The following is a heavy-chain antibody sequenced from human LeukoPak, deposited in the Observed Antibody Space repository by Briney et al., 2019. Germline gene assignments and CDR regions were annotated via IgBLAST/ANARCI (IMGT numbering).Heavy chain of an antibody. J-gene: IGHJ4*02. CDR2: LYGDAST. CDR1: GFIVSTNY. CDR3: ASRGDDYDILTGYNYYFGY. D-gene: IGHD3-9*01. V-gene: IGHV3-66*01. Sequence: GGSLRLSCAASGFIVSTNYMTWVRQAPGKGLEWISVLYGDASTNYADSVKGRFTISRDDSKSTLYLQMNSLRAEDTAVYHCASRGDDYDILTGYNYYFGYWGQGTLVTVSS.